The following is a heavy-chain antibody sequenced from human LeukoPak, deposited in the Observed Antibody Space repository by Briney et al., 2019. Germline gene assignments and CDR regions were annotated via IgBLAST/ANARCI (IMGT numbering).Heavy chain of an antibody. Sequence: GGSLRLSCAASGXNFSSYSLNWVRQAPGKGLEWVSYISSSTRRIYYADSVKGRFTISRDSAKNSLYLQMDSLRDEDTAMYYCAREFPPHCSSTSCYPDHWGQGTLVTVSS. CDR3: AREFPPHCSSTSCYPDH. CDR1: GXNFSSYS. CDR2: ISSSTRRI. D-gene: IGHD2-2*01. V-gene: IGHV3-48*02. J-gene: IGHJ5*02.